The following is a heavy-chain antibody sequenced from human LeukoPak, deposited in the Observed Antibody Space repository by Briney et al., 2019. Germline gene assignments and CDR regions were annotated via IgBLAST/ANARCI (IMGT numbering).Heavy chain of an antibody. Sequence: GGSLRLSCAASGFTFSSHVMSWVRQAPGKGLEWVSAISNSGDSTFYADSVKGRLTISRDNSKSTLYLQMNSLRDEDTAVYYCAKHRFESGGYHSTDWGQGTLVTVSS. CDR2: ISNSGDST. CDR3: AKHRFESGGYHSTD. J-gene: IGHJ4*02. D-gene: IGHD3-22*01. V-gene: IGHV3-23*01. CDR1: GFTFSSHV.